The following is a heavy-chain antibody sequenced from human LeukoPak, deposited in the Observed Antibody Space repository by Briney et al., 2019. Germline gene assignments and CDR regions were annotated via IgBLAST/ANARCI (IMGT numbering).Heavy chain of an antibody. Sequence: SETLSLTCTVSGGSISSGGYYWSWIRQHPGKGLEWIGYIYYSGSTYYNPSLKSRVTISVDTSKNQFSLKLSSVTAADTAVYYCARDGGKMATGLDYWGQGTLVTVSS. D-gene: IGHD5-24*01. CDR3: ARDGGKMATGLDY. CDR2: IYYSGST. V-gene: IGHV4-31*03. J-gene: IGHJ4*02. CDR1: GGSISSGGYY.